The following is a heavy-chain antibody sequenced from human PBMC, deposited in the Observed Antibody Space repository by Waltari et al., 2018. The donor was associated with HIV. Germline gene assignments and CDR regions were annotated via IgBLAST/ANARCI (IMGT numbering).Heavy chain of an antibody. CDR1: GFTFSNFG. Sequence: QVQLVESVGGVVQPGKSLRLSCAASGFTFSNFGIHWVRQALGKGLDWVAVISFDGRNEYYADSVKGRFTISRDNSKNTVYLQMNSLRADDTAVYYCAKEGWELLQFGYYFDYWGQGTLVTVSS. J-gene: IGHJ4*02. D-gene: IGHD1-26*01. CDR3: AKEGWELLQFGYYFDY. V-gene: IGHV3-30*18. CDR2: ISFDGRNE.